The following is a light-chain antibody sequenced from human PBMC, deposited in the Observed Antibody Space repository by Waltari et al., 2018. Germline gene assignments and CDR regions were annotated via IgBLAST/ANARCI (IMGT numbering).Light chain of an antibody. CDR2: GAS. J-gene: IGKJ1*01. Sequence: ELVLTQSPGTLALSPGERATLSCRAIQSVTRTFAWYQQKPGQAPRLLIYGASNRATGIPDRFSGSGSGTGFSLTISRLEPEDFAVYYCQHYLRLPATFGQGTKVEIK. CDR3: QHYLRLPAT. V-gene: IGKV3-20*01. CDR1: QSVTRTF.